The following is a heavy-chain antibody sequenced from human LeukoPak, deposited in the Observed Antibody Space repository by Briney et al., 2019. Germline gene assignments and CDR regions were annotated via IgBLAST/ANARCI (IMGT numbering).Heavy chain of an antibody. V-gene: IGHV4-4*07. J-gene: IGHJ4*02. CDR2: IYSSGST. CDR1: GGSISGVY. Sequence: SETLSLTCTVSGGSISGVYWNWIRQPAGKGLEWIGRIYSSGSTDYNPSLKSRVTMSVDTSKNHFSLKLSSVTAADTAIYYCARDHPETYYGSGSYYDYWGQGALVTVSS. CDR3: ARDHPETYYGSGSYYDY. D-gene: IGHD3-10*01.